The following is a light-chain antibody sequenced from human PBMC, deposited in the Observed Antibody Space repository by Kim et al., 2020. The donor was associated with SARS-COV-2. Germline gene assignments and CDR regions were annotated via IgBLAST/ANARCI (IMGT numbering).Light chain of an antibody. Sequence: RVTISCYGTGSNIGSDYVVHWYHQLPGAAPKVVIYSNDKRPSGVPDRFSGSQSGPSASLAITGLQPDDEGYYYCQSYDYNLRGAVFGGGTRLTVL. J-gene: IGLJ3*02. CDR1: GSNIGSDYV. CDR3: QSYDYNLRGAV. V-gene: IGLV1-40*01. CDR2: SND.